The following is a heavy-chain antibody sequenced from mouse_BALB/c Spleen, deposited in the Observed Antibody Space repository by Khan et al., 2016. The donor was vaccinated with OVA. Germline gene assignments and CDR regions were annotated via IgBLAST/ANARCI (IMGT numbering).Heavy chain of an antibody. CDR2: IDPSTGYT. CDR3: TRRGLDGIFTY. V-gene: IGHV1-7*01. D-gene: IGHD2-1*01. Sequence: VKLQESGAELAKPGASVEMSCKASGYTFTTYWMHWVKQRPGQGLEWIGYIDPSTGYTEYNQKFKDKATLTADKSSSTAYMQLSSLTSEDSAVYYCTRRGLDGIFTYWGQGTVVTVSA. J-gene: IGHJ3*01. CDR1: GYTFTTYW.